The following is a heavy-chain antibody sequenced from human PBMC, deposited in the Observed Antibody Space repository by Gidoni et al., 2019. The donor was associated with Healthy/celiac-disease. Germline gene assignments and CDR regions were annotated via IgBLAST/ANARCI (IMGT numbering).Heavy chain of an antibody. V-gene: IGHV3-21*01. Sequence: EVQLVESGGGLVKPGGSLRLSCAASGFTFSSYSMNWVRQAPGKGLEWVSSISSSSSYIYYADSVKGRFTISRDNAKNSLYLQMNSLRAEDTAVYYCARDRWAATLRVPFDYWGQGTLVTVSS. CDR2: ISSSSSYI. CDR3: ARDRWAATLRVPFDY. CDR1: GFTFSSYS. D-gene: IGHD2-15*01. J-gene: IGHJ4*02.